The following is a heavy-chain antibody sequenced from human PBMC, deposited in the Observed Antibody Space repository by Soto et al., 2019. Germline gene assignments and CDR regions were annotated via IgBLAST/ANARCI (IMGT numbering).Heavy chain of an antibody. CDR1: GYSFTTYW. J-gene: IGHJ6*02. CDR3: ARFSGSLHYYYYYAMDV. D-gene: IGHD1-26*01. V-gene: IGHV5-51*01. Sequence: GESLKISCKGSGYSFTTYWIGWVRQMPGKGLEWMGIIYPDDSDTRYSPSFQGLVTISADRSISTAYLQWSSLRASDTAMYYCARFSGSLHYYYYYAMDVWGQGTTVTVS. CDR2: IYPDDSDT.